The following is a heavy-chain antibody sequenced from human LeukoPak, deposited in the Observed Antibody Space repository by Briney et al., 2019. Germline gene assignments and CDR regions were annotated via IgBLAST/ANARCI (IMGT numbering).Heavy chain of an antibody. CDR2: IYYSGST. J-gene: IGHJ2*01. CDR1: GGSISSSSYY. V-gene: IGHV4-39*01. D-gene: IGHD1-26*01. CDR3: ARRVHSPGHWYFDL. Sequence: SETLSLTCTVSGGSISSSSYYWGWIRQPPGKGLEWIGSIYYSGSTYYNPSLKSRVTISVDTSKNQFSLKLSSVTAADTAVYYCARRVHSPGHWYFDLWGRGTLVTVSS.